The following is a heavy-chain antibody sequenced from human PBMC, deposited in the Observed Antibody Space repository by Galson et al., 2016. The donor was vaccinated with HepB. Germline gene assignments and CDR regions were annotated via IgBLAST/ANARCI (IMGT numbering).Heavy chain of an antibody. CDR1: GGSISSNSYY. CDR3: ARHERLLSWFDP. D-gene: IGHD5-12*01. J-gene: IGHJ5*02. V-gene: IGHV4-39*01. CDR2: IYYVGNT. Sequence: ETLSLTCTVSGGSISSNSYYWGRIRQPPGKGLEWIGSIYYVGNTYYNPSLKSRVIISIDASNNRVSLKLRSVTAADTAVYYCARHERLLSWFDPWGQGSLVTVSS.